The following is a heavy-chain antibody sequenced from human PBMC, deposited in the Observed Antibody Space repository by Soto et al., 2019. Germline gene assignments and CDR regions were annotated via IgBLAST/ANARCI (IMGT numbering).Heavy chain of an antibody. CDR2: ISGSGGST. Sequence: LRLSCAASGFTFSSYAMSWVRQAPGKGLEWVSAISGSGGSTYYADSVKGRFTISRDNSKNTLYLQMNSLRAEDTAVYYCAKSLTLTTHYYYYYGMDVWGQGTTVTVSS. J-gene: IGHJ6*02. D-gene: IGHD4-17*01. V-gene: IGHV3-23*01. CDR3: AKSLTLTTHYYYYYGMDV. CDR1: GFTFSSYA.